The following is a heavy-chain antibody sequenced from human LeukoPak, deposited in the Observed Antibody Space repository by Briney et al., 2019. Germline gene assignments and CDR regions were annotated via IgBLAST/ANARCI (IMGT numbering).Heavy chain of an antibody. CDR3: ARVDVPVGYDYVWGSYRPDAFDI. J-gene: IGHJ3*02. D-gene: IGHD3-16*02. CDR2: ITSSSSYI. V-gene: IGHV3-21*01. Sequence: GGSLRLSCAASGFTFSSYSMNWVRQAPGKGLEWVSSITSSSSYIYYADSVKGRFTISRDNAKNSLYLQMNNLRSEDTAVYYCARVDVPVGYDYVWGSYRPDAFDIWGQGTMVTVSS. CDR1: GFTFSSYS.